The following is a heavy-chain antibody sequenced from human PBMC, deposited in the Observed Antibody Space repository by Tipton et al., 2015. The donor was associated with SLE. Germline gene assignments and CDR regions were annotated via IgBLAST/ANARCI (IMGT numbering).Heavy chain of an antibody. CDR2: ISSSGSTI. CDR1: GFTFSSYE. CDR3: ARRPGAWLDY. V-gene: IGHV3-48*03. Sequence: GPLRLPCAASGFTFSSYEMNWVRQAPGKGLEWVSYISSSGSTIYYADSVKGRFTISRDNAKNSMYLQMNSLRAEDTAVYYCARRPGAWLDYWGQGTLVTVSS. J-gene: IGHJ4*02. D-gene: IGHD1-26*01.